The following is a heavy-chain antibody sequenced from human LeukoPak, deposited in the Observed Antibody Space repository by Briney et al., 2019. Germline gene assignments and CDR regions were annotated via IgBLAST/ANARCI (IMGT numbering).Heavy chain of an antibody. CDR3: AREVGTRFDY. J-gene: IGHJ4*02. Sequence: GASVKVSCKASGYTFTSYGIGWVRQAPGQGLEWMGWISTYNGNTNYAQKLQGRVTMTTDTSTRTAYMELRSLRSDDTAVYYCAREVGTRFDYWGQGTLVTVSS. D-gene: IGHD1-26*01. CDR1: GYTFTSYG. CDR2: ISTYNGNT. V-gene: IGHV1-18*01.